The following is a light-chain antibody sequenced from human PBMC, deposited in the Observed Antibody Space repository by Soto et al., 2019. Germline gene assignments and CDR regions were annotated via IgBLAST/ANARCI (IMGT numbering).Light chain of an antibody. V-gene: IGLV4-69*01. Sequence: QLVLTQSPSASSSLGASVKLTCTLSSGHSNYAIAWHQQQPEKGPRFLMTLNSDGSHSKGDGIPDRFSGSSSGAERYLTISTLQSEDEADYYCQTWVTGIHIFGGGTKLTVL. CDR1: SGHSNYA. CDR3: QTWVTGIHI. J-gene: IGLJ2*01. CDR2: LNSDGSH.